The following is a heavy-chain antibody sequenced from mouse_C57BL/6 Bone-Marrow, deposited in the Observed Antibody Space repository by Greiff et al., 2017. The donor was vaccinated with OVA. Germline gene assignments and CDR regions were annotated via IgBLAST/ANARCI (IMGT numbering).Heavy chain of an antibody. CDR3: VRQDGYYRYFDV. J-gene: IGHJ1*03. V-gene: IGHV10-1*01. D-gene: IGHD2-3*01. CDR2: IRSKSNNYAT. Sequence: EVMLVESGGGLVQPKGSLKLSCAASGFSFNTYAMNWVRQAPGKGLEWVARIRSKSNNYATYYADSVKDRFTISRDDSESMLYLQMNNLKTEDTAMYYCVRQDGYYRYFDVWGTGTTVTVSS. CDR1: GFSFNTYA.